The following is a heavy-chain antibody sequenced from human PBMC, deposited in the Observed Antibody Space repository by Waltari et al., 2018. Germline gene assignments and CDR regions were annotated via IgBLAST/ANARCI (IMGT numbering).Heavy chain of an antibody. CDR1: SGSIFSHD. J-gene: IGHJ4*02. Sequence: QLQLQESGPGLVKPSETLSLTCTVSSGSIFSHDWSWLRPPPGKGLEWIGHIKHTRSTNYTPSLKSRVTVSLDTSKKQFSLTLSSLTAADTAVYYCARFARGRYFDYWAQGTLVTVSS. CDR2: IKHTRST. V-gene: IGHV4-59*11. CDR3: ARFARGRYFDY. D-gene: IGHD3-10*01.